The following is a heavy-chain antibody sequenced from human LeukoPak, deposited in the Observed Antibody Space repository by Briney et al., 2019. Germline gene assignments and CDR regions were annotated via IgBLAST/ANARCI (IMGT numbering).Heavy chain of an antibody. D-gene: IGHD6-19*01. Sequence: GGSLRLSCAASGFTFSSYGMHWVRQAPGKGLEWVAVMSYDGSKEYYADSVKGRFTISRDNSKNTLYLQMNSLRAEDTAVYYCAKAAPVAGIYYFDYWGQGTLVTVSS. CDR1: GFTFSSYG. V-gene: IGHV3-30*18. J-gene: IGHJ4*02. CDR2: MSYDGSKE. CDR3: AKAAPVAGIYYFDY.